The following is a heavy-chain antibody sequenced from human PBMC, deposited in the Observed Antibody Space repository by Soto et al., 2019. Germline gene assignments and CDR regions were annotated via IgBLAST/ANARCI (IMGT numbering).Heavy chain of an antibody. CDR1: GGSISSSSYY. CDR3: ARRGIQLWSKRYHFDY. D-gene: IGHD5-18*01. J-gene: IGHJ4*02. Sequence: QLLESGPGLVKPSETLSLTCTVSGGSISSSSYYWGWIRQPPGKGLEWIGSIYYSGSTYYNPSLKSRVTISVDTSKNQFSLKLSSVTAADTAVYYCARRGIQLWSKRYHFDYWGQGTLVTVSS. CDR2: IYYSGST. V-gene: IGHV4-39*01.